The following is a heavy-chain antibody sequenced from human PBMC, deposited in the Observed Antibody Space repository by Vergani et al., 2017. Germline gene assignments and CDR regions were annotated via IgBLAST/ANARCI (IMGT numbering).Heavy chain of an antibody. D-gene: IGHD4-17*01. Sequence: QVQLVESGGGVVQPGRSLRLSCAASGFTFSSYGMHWVRQAPGKGLEWVAVIWYDGSNKYYADSVKGRFTISRDNSKNTLYLQMNSLRAEDTAVYYCARGDPGDYGDYDAFDIGGEGTMVTVSS. CDR3: ARGDPGDYGDYDAFDI. V-gene: IGHV3-33*01. CDR2: IWYDGSNK. CDR1: GFTFSSYG. J-gene: IGHJ3*02.